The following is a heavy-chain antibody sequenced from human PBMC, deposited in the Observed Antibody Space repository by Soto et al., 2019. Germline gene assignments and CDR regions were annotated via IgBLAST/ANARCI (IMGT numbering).Heavy chain of an antibody. V-gene: IGHV3-74*01. D-gene: IGHD4-4*01. CDR3: ARGNLGGFDL. J-gene: IGHJ3*01. Sequence: EVQLVECEGGLVQRGGSLRLSCAASGFTFNYYWMHWVRQAPGQGLMWVAHIQNDGSRTTYADSVKGRFTISRDNAKNTMYLQMNSLRAEDTAVYYCARGNLGGFDLWGQGTTVTVSS. CDR1: GFTFNYYW. CDR2: IQNDGSRT.